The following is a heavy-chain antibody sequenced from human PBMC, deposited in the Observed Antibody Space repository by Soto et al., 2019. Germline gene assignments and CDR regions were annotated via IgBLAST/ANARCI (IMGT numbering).Heavy chain of an antibody. CDR3: ARVDWTYDLPFFGMDV. V-gene: IGHV5-10-1*01. CDR2: IDPSDSHT. D-gene: IGHD1-7*01. J-gene: IGHJ6*02. CDR1: GDSCISYW. Sequence: GECLKISCKGSGDSCISYWINWVRQMPGKGLEWMGRIDPSDSHTDYSPSFQGHVTISADKSINTAYLQWSSLRASDTAIYYCARVDWTYDLPFFGMDVWGPGPSFPVCS.